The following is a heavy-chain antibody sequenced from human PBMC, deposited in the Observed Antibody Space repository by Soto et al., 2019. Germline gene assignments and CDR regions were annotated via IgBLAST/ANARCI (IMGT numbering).Heavy chain of an antibody. V-gene: IGHV4-59*01. Sequence: QVQLQESGPGLVKPSETLSLTCTVSGGSISSYYWSWIRQPPGKGLEWIGYIYYSGSTNYNPSLKSRVPISVDTSKNQFSLKLSSVTAADTAVYYCARGLGYCSSTSCYPGTYYYYGMDVWGQGTTVTVSS. CDR2: IYYSGST. J-gene: IGHJ6*02. CDR1: GGSISSYY. CDR3: ARGLGYCSSTSCYPGTYYYYGMDV. D-gene: IGHD2-2*01.